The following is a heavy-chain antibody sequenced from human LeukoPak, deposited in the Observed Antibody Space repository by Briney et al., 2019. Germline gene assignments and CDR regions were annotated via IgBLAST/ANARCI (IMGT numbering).Heavy chain of an antibody. Sequence: GASVKVSCKASGYTFTSYAMHWVRQAPGQRLEWMGWTNAGNGNRKYSQEFQGRVTITRDTSASTAYMELSSLRSEDMAVYYCAKNVREADWYYYYMDVWGKGTTVTVSS. D-gene: IGHD3-9*01. CDR3: AKNVREADWYYYYMDV. V-gene: IGHV1-3*02. CDR2: TNAGNGNR. J-gene: IGHJ6*03. CDR1: GYTFTSYA.